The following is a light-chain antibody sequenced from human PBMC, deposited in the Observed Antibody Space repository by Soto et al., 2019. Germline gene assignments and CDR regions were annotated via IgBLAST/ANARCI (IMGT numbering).Light chain of an antibody. J-gene: IGKJ4*01. CDR2: AAS. Sequence: IQMTQSPSTLCACVGDRVAIACRASQSISSWLSWYQQKPGKAPKLLIYAASSLQSGVPSRFSGSGSGTDFTLTISSLQPEDFATYYCLQDYNYPLTFGGGTKVDIK. V-gene: IGKV1-6*01. CDR3: LQDYNYPLT. CDR1: QSISSW.